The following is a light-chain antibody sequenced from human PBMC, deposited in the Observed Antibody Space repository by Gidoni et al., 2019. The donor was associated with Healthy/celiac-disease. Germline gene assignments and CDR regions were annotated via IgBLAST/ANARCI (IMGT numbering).Light chain of an antibody. CDR1: QRVSSSY. J-gene: IGKJ4*01. Sequence: EIVLTQSPGTLSLSPGERATLSCRASQRVSSSYLAWYQQKPGQAPRLLIYGASSRATGIPDRFSGSGSGTDFTLTISRLEPEDFAVYYCQQYGSSPFFXGXTKVEIK. CDR3: QQYGSSPF. CDR2: GAS. V-gene: IGKV3-20*01.